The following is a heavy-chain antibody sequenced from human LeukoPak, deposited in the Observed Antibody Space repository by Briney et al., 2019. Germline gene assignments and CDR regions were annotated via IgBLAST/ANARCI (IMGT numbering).Heavy chain of an antibody. CDR3: ARGSPLRYFDWLLYGSWFDP. CDR2: IYYSGST. J-gene: IGHJ5*02. D-gene: IGHD3-9*01. V-gene: IGHV4-31*03. CDR1: GGSISSGGYY. Sequence: SETLFLTCTVSGGSISSGGYYWSWIRQHPGKGLEWIGYIYYSGSTYYNPSLKSRVTISVDTSKNQFSLKLSSVTAADTAVYYCARGSPLRYFDWLLYGSWFDPWGQGTLVTVSS.